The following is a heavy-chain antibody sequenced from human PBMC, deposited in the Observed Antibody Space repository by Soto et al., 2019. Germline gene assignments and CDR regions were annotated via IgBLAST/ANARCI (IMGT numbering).Heavy chain of an antibody. J-gene: IGHJ6*02. CDR1: GFTFSNAW. Sequence: PGGSLRLSCAASGFTFSNAWMSWVRQAPGKGLEWVGLIKTTTDGGTTDYAAPVKGRFSILRDDSKNTVYLQMNSLKTEDTGVYYCIAPXDFWSGLHYYYYYGMDVWGRGTTVT. D-gene: IGHD3-3*01. CDR3: IAPXDFWSGLHYYYYYGMDV. CDR2: IKTTTDGGTT. V-gene: IGHV3-15*01.